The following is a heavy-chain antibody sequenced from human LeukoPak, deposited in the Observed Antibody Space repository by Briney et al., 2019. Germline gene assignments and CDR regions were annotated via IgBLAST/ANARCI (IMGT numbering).Heavy chain of an antibody. D-gene: IGHD3-22*01. V-gene: IGHV4-59*01. Sequence: PSETLSLTCTVSGGSISSYYWSWIRQPPGKGLEWIVYIYYSGSTNYNPSLKSRVTISVDTSKNQFSLKLSSVTAADTAVYYCARDTYYYDSSGYYDYGMDVWGQGTTVTVSS. J-gene: IGHJ6*02. CDR1: GGSISSYY. CDR3: ARDTYYYDSSGYYDYGMDV. CDR2: IYYSGST.